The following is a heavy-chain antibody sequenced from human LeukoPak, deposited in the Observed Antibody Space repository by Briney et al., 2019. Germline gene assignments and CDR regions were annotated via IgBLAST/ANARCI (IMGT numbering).Heavy chain of an antibody. J-gene: IGHJ6*03. V-gene: IGHV3-23*01. D-gene: IGHD6-19*01. CDR2: ISGSGGST. Sequence: GGSLRLSCVASEFSFSSYGMNWVRQAPGKGLEWVSGISGSGGSTYYADSVKGRFTISRDNAKNSLYLHMDNLRAEDTAVYYCASLYNSGWYWDFGAAAADYMDVWGKGTTVTVSS. CDR1: EFSFSSYG. CDR3: ASLYNSGWYWDFGAAAADYMDV.